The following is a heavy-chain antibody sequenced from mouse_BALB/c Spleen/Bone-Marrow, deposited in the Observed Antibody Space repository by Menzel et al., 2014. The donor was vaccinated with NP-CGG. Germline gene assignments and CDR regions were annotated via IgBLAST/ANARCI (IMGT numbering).Heavy chain of an antibody. CDR3: AREKYGNDY. D-gene: IGHD2-10*02. V-gene: IGHV2-9*02. J-gene: IGHJ2*01. CDR2: IWAGGST. CDR1: GFSLTSHG. Sequence: VKVVESGPGLVAPSQSLSITCTVSGFSLTSHGVHWVRQPPGKGLEWLGVIWAGGSTNYNSALMSRLSISKDNSKSQVFLEMNSLQTDDTAIYYCAREKYGNDYWGQGTTLTVSS.